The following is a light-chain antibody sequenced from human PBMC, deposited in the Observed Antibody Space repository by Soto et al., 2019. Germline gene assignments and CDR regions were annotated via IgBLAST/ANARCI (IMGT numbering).Light chain of an antibody. CDR3: QKYDSFSST. V-gene: IGKV1-5*01. CDR2: DYS. Sequence: DLQMTQSPSTLSSSFGDSVTITCRASQSISTWLAWYQQKTGRAPKLLIYDYSSLESGVPSRLSGSGSGTELSLTISSLQPDDFATYYCQKYDSFSSTFGQGTRLEIK. CDR1: QSISTW. J-gene: IGKJ5*01.